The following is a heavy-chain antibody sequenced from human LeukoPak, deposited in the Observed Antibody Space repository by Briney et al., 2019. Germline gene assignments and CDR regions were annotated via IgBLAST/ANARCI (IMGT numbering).Heavy chain of an antibody. V-gene: IGHV1-2*06. Sequence: ASVKVSCKASGYTFTGYYMHWLRQAPGQGLEWMGRINPNSGGTNYAQKFQGRVTMTRDTSISTAYMELSRLRSDDTAVYYCARDMGSGSSHPFDYWGQGTLVTVSS. CDR2: INPNSGGT. CDR1: GYTFTGYY. CDR3: ARDMGSGSSHPFDY. D-gene: IGHD3-10*01. J-gene: IGHJ4*02.